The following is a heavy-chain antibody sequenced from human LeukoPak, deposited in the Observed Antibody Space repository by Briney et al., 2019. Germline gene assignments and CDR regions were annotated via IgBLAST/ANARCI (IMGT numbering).Heavy chain of an antibody. Sequence: SETLSLTCTVSGGSISSSSYYWGWIRQPPGKGLEWIGSIYYSGSTYYNPSLKSRVTISVDTSKNQFSLKLSSVTAADTAVYYCARELRIHDYSKEYYMDVWGKGTTVTVSS. CDR3: ARELRIHDYSKEYYMDV. D-gene: IGHD4-11*01. CDR2: IYYSGST. V-gene: IGHV4-39*07. CDR1: GGSISSSSYY. J-gene: IGHJ6*03.